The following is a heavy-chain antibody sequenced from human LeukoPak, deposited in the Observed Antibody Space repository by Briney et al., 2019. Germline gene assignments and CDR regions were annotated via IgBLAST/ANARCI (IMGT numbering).Heavy chain of an antibody. CDR2: IKRKTDGGTT. Sequence: PGGSLRLSCAASGFSFSDYYMNWIRQAPGKGLEWVGRIKRKTDGGTTSYAAPVKGRFTISRDDSKNTLYLQMNSLKTEDTAVFYCVTENRYFDYWGQGTLVTVSS. CDR3: VTENRYFDY. CDR1: GFSFSDYY. D-gene: IGHD2-21*02. V-gene: IGHV3-15*01. J-gene: IGHJ4*02.